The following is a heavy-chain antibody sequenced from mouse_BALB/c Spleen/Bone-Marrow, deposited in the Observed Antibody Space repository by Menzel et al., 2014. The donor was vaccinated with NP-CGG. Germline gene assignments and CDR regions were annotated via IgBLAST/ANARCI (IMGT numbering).Heavy chain of an antibody. J-gene: IGHJ2*01. Sequence: EVQLQQSGPSLVKPSQTLSLTCSVTGGSITRGYWNWIRKFPGNKLEYMGYISYSGSTYYNPSLKSRISITRDTSKNQYYLQLNSVTIEDTATYYCARYKGYYDHDGDYFDYWGQGTTLTVSS. CDR1: GGSITRGY. V-gene: IGHV3-8*02. CDR3: ARYKGYYDHDGDYFDY. CDR2: ISYSGST. D-gene: IGHD2-4*01.